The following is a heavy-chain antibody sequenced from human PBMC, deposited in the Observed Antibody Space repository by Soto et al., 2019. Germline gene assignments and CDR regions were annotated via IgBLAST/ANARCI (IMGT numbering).Heavy chain of an antibody. CDR2: INQDRSEK. CDR3: ARARGWNIVIIPAASDY. J-gene: IGHJ4*02. CDR1: GFTFSTYW. V-gene: IGHV3-7*01. D-gene: IGHD2-2*01. Sequence: EVQLVESGGGLVQPGGSLRLSCAASGFTFSTYWMSWVRQAPGKGPAWVANINQDRSEKYYGDVVKGRFTISRDNAKNSLYVQITRLRVDDTAVYYCARARGWNIVIIPAASDYWGQGTLVNVSS.